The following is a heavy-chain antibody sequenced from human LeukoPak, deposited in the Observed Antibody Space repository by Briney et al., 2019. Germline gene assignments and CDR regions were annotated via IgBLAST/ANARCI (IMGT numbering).Heavy chain of an antibody. D-gene: IGHD3-22*01. Sequence: GASVKVSCKASGYTFTSYDINWVRQATGQGLEWMGWMNPNSGNTGYAQKVQGRVTMTRNTSISTAYMELSSLRSEDTAVYYCLSGVITTGGDYWGQGTLVTVSS. CDR3: LSGVITTGGDY. CDR1: GYTFTSYD. J-gene: IGHJ4*02. CDR2: MNPNSGNT. V-gene: IGHV1-8*01.